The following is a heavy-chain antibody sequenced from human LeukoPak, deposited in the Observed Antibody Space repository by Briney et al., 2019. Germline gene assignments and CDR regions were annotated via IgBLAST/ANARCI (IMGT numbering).Heavy chain of an antibody. D-gene: IGHD4-17*01. Sequence: PGGSLRLSCAASGFTFSSYGMHWVRQAPGKGLEWVAVIWYDGSNKYYADSVKGRFTISRDNAKNSLYLQMNSLRAEDTAVYYCARVPIIHDYGDYVWFVYYYFDYWGQGTLVTVSS. CDR2: IWYDGSNK. CDR3: ARVPIIHDYGDYVWFVYYYFDY. J-gene: IGHJ4*02. CDR1: GFTFSSYG. V-gene: IGHV3-33*01.